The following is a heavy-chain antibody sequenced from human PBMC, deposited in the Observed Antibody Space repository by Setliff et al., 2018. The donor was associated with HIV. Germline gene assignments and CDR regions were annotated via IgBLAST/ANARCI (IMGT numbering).Heavy chain of an antibody. J-gene: IGHJ4*02. CDR2: LNARSGNT. CDR1: GCSFSSYP. D-gene: IGHD2-21*02. V-gene: IGHV1-3*01. CDR3: VRDGDPVTDIFGS. Sequence: ATVKVSCQPSGCSFSSYPMHWVRQAPGQGLEWMGWLNARSGNTRYSQKFQGRVTMTRDTYASTAHMELNSLTSEDTAVYYCVRDGDPVTDIFGSWGQGTLVTVSS.